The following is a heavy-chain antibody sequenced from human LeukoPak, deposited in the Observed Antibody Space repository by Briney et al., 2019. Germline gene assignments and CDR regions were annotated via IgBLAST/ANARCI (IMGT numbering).Heavy chain of an antibody. CDR1: GYTFTGYY. CDR2: INPNSGGT. CDR3: AREVVVVPAARSWIFQH. Sequence: ASVKVSCKASGYTFTGYYMHWVRQAPGQGLEWMRWINPNSGGTNYAQKFQGRVTMTRDTSISTAYMELSRLRSDDTAVYYCAREVVVVPAARSWIFQHWGQGTLVTVSS. D-gene: IGHD2-2*01. V-gene: IGHV1-2*02. J-gene: IGHJ1*01.